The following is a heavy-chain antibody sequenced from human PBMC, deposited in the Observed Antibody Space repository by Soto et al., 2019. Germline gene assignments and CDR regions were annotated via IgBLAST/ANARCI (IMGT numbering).Heavy chain of an antibody. Sequence: EVLLVESGGGLVKPGGSLRLSCAASGFAFKYARMTWVRQAPGKGQEWVGHIRSNIDGATTAYAAPVKGRFTISIDESKNTVDLQMNSLITEDTAVYYCTTDWCSGTHYARAFDVWGQGTMVTVSS. CDR3: TTDWCSGTHYARAFDV. J-gene: IGHJ3*01. D-gene: IGHD1-26*01. CDR2: IRSNIDGATT. CDR1: GFAFKYAR. V-gene: IGHV3-15*01.